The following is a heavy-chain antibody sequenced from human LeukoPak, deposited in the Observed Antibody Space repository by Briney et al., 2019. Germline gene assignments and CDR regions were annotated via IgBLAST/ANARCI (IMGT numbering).Heavy chain of an antibody. V-gene: IGHV1-3*01. CDR2: FNADNGNT. CDR3: ARGRDDDAYYFDY. J-gene: IGHJ4*02. D-gene: IGHD1-1*01. Sequence: ASVKVSCKASGYTFSNYVMSWVRQAPGQSLEWMGWFNADNGNTKYSQEFQGWVTMTRDTSISTAYMELSRLRSDDTAVYYCARGRDDDAYYFDYWGQGTLVTVSS. CDR1: GYTFSNYV.